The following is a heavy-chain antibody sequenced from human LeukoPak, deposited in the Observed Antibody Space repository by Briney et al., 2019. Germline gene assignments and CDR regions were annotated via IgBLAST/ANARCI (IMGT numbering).Heavy chain of an antibody. CDR3: AKSGMYSTTVPYYFDY. V-gene: IGHV3-23*01. D-gene: IGHD2/OR15-2a*01. J-gene: IGHJ4*02. Sequence: GGSLRLSCAASGFTFSSYAMSWVRQAPGKGLEWVSAISGRGGSTYYADSVKGRFTISRDNSKNTLYLQMNSLRAEDTAVYYCAKSGMYSTTVPYYFDYWGQGTLVTVSS. CDR1: GFTFSSYA. CDR2: ISGRGGST.